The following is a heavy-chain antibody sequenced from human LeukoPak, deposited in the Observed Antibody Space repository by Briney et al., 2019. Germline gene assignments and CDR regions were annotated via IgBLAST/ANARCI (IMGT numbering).Heavy chain of an antibody. Sequence: GGSLRLSCAASGFTFDDYGMSWVRQAPGKWLEWLSGINWNGGSTGYADSVKGRLTISRDNAKNSLYLQMNSLRAEDTALYYCAREYDTSGYYGTSDYWGQGTLVTVSS. V-gene: IGHV3-20*04. CDR3: AREYDTSGYYGTSDY. J-gene: IGHJ4*02. CDR2: INWNGGST. D-gene: IGHD3-22*01. CDR1: GFTFDDYG.